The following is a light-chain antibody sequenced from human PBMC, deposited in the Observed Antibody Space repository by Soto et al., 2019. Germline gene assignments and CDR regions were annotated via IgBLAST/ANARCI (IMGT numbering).Light chain of an antibody. Sequence: ETVMTQSPATLSVSPGERATLSCRASQSVSSTLAWYQQKPGQAPRLLIYGASTRATGIPDRFSGSGSGTDFTLTITPLEPEDFAVYFCQQYETSPITFGQGTRLEIK. J-gene: IGKJ5*01. CDR1: QSVSST. V-gene: IGKV3D-15*01. CDR2: GAS. CDR3: QQYETSPIT.